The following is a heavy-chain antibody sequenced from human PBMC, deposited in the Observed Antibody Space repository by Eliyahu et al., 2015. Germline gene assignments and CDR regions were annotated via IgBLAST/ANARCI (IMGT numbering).Heavy chain of an antibody. CDR1: RLTFXSFX. J-gene: IGHJ4*02. CDR2: ISHDGTKK. Sequence: QVQLLESGGGVVXXGXSLRLSCXASRLTFXSFXXHWVRQAPGKGLEWVAXISHDGTKKYYADSVKGRFTISRDNSKNTLFLQMDSLRAEDTAVYYCATCQGGMVVIPPNFWGQGTLVTVSS. D-gene: IGHD2-21*01. V-gene: IGHV3-30*03. CDR3: ATCQGGMVVIPPNF.